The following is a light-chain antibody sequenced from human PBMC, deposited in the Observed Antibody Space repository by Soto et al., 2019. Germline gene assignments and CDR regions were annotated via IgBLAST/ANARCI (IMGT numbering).Light chain of an antibody. CDR2: EVS. Sequence: QLVLTQPASVSGSPGQSITISCTGTSSDVGGYNYVSWSQQHPGKAPKLVIYEVSNRPSGVSNRFSGSKSGNTASLTISGLQAEDEADYYCFSFTRSSTWVFGGGTKLTVL. CDR3: FSFTRSSTWV. J-gene: IGLJ3*02. CDR1: SSDVGGYNY. V-gene: IGLV2-14*01.